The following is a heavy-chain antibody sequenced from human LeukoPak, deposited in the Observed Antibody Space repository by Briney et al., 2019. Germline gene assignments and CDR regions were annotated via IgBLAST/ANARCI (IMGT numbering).Heavy chain of an antibody. CDR3: AKAEGAWANYFDY. D-gene: IGHD1-26*01. Sequence: GGSLRLSCAASGFTFSSYGMHWVRQAPGKGLEWVAVISYDGSNKYYADSVKGRFTISRDNSKNTLYLQVNSLRAEDTAVYYCAKAEGAWANYFDYWGQGTLVTVSS. CDR1: GFTFSSYG. CDR2: ISYDGSNK. V-gene: IGHV3-30*18. J-gene: IGHJ4*02.